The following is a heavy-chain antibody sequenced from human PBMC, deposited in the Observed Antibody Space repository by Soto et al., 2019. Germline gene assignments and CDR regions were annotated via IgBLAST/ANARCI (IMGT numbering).Heavy chain of an antibody. V-gene: IGHV3-7*01. CDR1: GFTFTSYW. Sequence: EVQLVASGGGLVQPGGPLRLSGAASGFTFTSYWMSWARQAPGKGMEWVANIKQDGREKYYVASVKGRFTISRDNANNSLYLQMNSLRAEDTAVYYCARGLREVDYWGQGTLVTVSS. J-gene: IGHJ4*02. CDR2: IKQDGREK. CDR3: ARGLREVDY.